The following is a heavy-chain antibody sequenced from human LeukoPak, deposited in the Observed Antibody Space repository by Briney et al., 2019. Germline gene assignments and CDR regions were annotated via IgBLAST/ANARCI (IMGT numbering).Heavy chain of an antibody. D-gene: IGHD6-13*01. CDR3: AREVLGIAAAGPIDY. Sequence: SETLSLTCTVSGGSISSGDYYWSWIRQPPGKGLEWIGYIYYSGSTYYNPSLKSRVTISVDTSKNQFSLKLSSVTAADTAVYYCAREVLGIAAAGPIDYWGQGTLVTVSS. CDR2: IYYSGST. CDR1: GGSISSGDYY. J-gene: IGHJ4*02. V-gene: IGHV4-30-4*08.